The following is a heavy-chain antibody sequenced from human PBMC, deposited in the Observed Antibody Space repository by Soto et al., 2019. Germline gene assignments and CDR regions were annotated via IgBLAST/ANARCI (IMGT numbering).Heavy chain of an antibody. D-gene: IGHD3-10*01. J-gene: IGHJ6*02. V-gene: IGHV4-39*07. Sequence: PSETLSLTCTVSGGSVSSGSYYWSWIRQPPGKGLEWIGEINHSGSTNYNPSLRSRVTISVDTSKNQFSLKLSSVTAADTAVYYCARERHYYGSGSYGMDVWGQGTTVTVSS. CDR1: GGSVSSGSYY. CDR3: ARERHYYGSGSYGMDV. CDR2: INHSGST.